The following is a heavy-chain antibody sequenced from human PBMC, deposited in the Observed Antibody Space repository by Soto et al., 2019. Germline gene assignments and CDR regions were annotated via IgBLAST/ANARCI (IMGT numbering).Heavy chain of an antibody. Sequence: SETLSLTCTVSGASVNDYYWNWVRQPLGKGLEWIGFIHYTGSRIFNPSLQSRVTMSVDVSQNQFSLRLTSVTAADTAIYYCARWGHPAVKAFDIRGQGATVTVSS. CDR2: IHYTGSR. J-gene: IGHJ3*02. CDR1: GASVNDYY. CDR3: ARWGHPAVKAFDI. D-gene: IGHD3-16*01. V-gene: IGHV4-59*02.